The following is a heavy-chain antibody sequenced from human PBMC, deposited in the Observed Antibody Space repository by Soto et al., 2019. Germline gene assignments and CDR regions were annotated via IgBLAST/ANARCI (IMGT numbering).Heavy chain of an antibody. D-gene: IGHD2-2*01. CDR1: GYTFTSYG. V-gene: IGHV1-18*01. Sequence: ASVKVSCKASGYTFTSYGISWVRQAPGQGLEWMGWISAYNGNTNYAQKLQGRVTMTTDTSTSTAYMELRSLRSDDTAVYYYARVSWDYCSSTSCHNNYYYYYYMDVWGKGTTVTVSS. CDR2: ISAYNGNT. CDR3: ARVSWDYCSSTSCHNNYYYYYYMDV. J-gene: IGHJ6*03.